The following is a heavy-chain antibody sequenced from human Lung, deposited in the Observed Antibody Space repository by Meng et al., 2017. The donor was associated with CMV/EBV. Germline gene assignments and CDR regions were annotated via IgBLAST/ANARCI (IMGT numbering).Heavy chain of an antibody. CDR2: INTRGVN. J-gene: IGHJ5*02. Sequence: DNNGSGIRKTRGKGEEWIGQINTRGVNDNNTSKKNRITIQVKTTENHFSLRLTSLTAADTAVYYCARLQPCREASCRFRGAGWFDPWGQGTLVTVSS. CDR3: ARLQPCREASCRFRGAGWFDP. V-gene: IGHV4-34*01. CDR1: DNN. D-gene: IGHD2-2*01.